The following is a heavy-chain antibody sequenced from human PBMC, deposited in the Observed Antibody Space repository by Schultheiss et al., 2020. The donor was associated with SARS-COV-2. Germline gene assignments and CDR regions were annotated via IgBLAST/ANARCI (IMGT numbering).Heavy chain of an antibody. D-gene: IGHD4-11*01. Sequence: SQTLSLTCGVYGGSFSGYYWGWIRQPPGKGLEWIGEINHSGSTNYNPSLKSRVTISVDTSKNQFSLKLSSVTAADTAVYYCARGPGRSNYDPRYYYYGMDVWGQGTTVTVSS. CDR1: GGSFSGYY. CDR2: INHSGST. CDR3: ARGPGRSNYDPRYYYYGMDV. J-gene: IGHJ6*02. V-gene: IGHV4-34*01.